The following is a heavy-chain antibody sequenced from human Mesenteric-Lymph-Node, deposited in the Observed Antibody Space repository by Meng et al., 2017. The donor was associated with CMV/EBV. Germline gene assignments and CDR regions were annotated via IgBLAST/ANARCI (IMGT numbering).Heavy chain of an antibody. Sequence: GGSLRLSCAASGFTFSTYSMNWVRQAPGKGLEWVAVISYDGSNKYYADSVKGRFTISRDNSKNTLYLQMNSLRAEDTAVYYCARVTSSSDYYYYYGMDVWGQGTTVTVSS. D-gene: IGHD6-6*01. CDR3: ARVTSSSDYYYYYGMDV. CDR2: ISYDGSNK. J-gene: IGHJ6*02. V-gene: IGHV3-30*03. CDR1: GFTFSTYS.